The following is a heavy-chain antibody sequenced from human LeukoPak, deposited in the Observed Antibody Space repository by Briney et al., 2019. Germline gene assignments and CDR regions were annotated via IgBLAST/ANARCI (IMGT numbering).Heavy chain of an antibody. CDR1: GGSISSGGYY. V-gene: IGHV4-31*03. Sequence: PSQTLSLTCTVSGGSISSGGYYWSWIRQHPGKGLEWIGYIYYSGSTYYNPSLKSRVTISVDTSKNQFSLKLNSVTAADTAVYYCARESLSDYRFDYWGQGTLVTVSS. CDR3: ARESLSDYRFDY. J-gene: IGHJ4*02. D-gene: IGHD4-11*01. CDR2: IYYSGST.